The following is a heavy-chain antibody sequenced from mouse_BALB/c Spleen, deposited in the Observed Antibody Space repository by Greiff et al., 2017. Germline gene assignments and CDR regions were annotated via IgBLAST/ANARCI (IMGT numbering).Heavy chain of an antibody. CDR3: AKCDYDPWLAD. J-gene: IGHJ3*01. V-gene: IGHV14-3*02. Sequence: EVKLLQSGAEFVKPGASVKLSCTASGFNFKDTYMHWVKQRPEQGLEWIGRIGPAYGNTKYDPKFQGKVTITADTSSNTAYLQLSSLTSEVTAVYSCAKCDYDPWLADWGRGARVSVSA. CDR1: GFNFKDTY. CDR2: IGPAYGNT. D-gene: IGHD2-4*01.